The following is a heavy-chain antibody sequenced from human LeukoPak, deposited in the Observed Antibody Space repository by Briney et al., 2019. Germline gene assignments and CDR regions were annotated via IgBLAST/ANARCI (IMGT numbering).Heavy chain of an antibody. J-gene: IGHJ5*02. CDR3: ASHSSSSGWFDP. CDR1: SISXXX. Sequence: SISXXXWSXXRQXAXXXXXXVGCIYTSGSTNYNPSLKSRVTMSVDTSKNQFSLKLRSVTAADTAVYYCASHSSSSGWFDPWGQGSLVTVSS. D-gene: IGHD6-6*01. CDR2: IYTSGST. V-gene: IGHV4-4*07.